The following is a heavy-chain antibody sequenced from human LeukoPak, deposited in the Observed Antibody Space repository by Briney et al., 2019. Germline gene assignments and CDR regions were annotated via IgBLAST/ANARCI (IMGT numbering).Heavy chain of an antibody. Sequence: GGSLRLSCAASGFTFGNYGMHWVRQAPGKGLEWVAVVSHDGSKKEFADSVKGRFTISRDNSKNTVWLQMDSLRAEDTAVYYCARGGYYYDSSGFPEDYWGQGTLVTVSS. CDR1: GFTFGNYG. CDR2: VSHDGSKK. D-gene: IGHD3-22*01. V-gene: IGHV3-33*01. CDR3: ARGGYYYDSSGFPEDY. J-gene: IGHJ4*02.